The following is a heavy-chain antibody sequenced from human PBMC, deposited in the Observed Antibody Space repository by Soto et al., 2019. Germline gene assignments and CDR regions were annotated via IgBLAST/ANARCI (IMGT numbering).Heavy chain of an antibody. Sequence: GGSLRLSCAASGFTFSNYAMSWVRQAPGKGLEWVSTFTRSGNTYYADSVRGRFTISRDNAKNSLYLQMNSLRADDTAVYYCARDRAMDDYWGQGTLVTVSS. D-gene: IGHD5-18*01. V-gene: IGHV3-21*04. CDR1: GFTFSNYA. CDR3: ARDRAMDDY. J-gene: IGHJ4*02. CDR2: FTRSGNT.